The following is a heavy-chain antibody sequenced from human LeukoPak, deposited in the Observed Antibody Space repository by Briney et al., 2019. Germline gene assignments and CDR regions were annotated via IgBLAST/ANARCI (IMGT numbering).Heavy chain of an antibody. J-gene: IGHJ5*02. D-gene: IGHD3-10*01. CDR1: GFDFSSYG. Sequence: GGSLRLSCVASGFDFSSYGMHWVRQAPGKGLEWVAVVWYGGSKKYYADSVKGRFTISRDNSKNTLYLQMNSLRAEDTAVYYCAKVLSTNYGSGTFFDWFDPWGQGTLVTVSS. V-gene: IGHV3-33*06. CDR3: AKVLSTNYGSGTFFDWFDP. CDR2: VWYGGSKK.